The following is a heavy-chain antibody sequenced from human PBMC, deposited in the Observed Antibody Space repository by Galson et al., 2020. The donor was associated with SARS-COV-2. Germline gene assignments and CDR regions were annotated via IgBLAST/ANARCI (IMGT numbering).Heavy chain of an antibody. CDR2: ISWNSGSI. CDR3: AKDIGYSSGGVGY. J-gene: IGHJ4*02. CDR1: GFTFDDYA. D-gene: IGHD6-19*01. Sequence: SLKISCAASGFTFDDYAMHWVRQAPGKGLEWVSGISWNSGSIGYAASVKGRFTISRDNAKNSLYLQMNSLRAEDTALYYCAKDIGYSSGGVGYWGQGTLVTVSS. V-gene: IGHV3-9*01.